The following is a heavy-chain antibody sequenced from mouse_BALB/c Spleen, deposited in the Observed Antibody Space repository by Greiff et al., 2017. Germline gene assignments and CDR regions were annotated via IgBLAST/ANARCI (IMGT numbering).Heavy chain of an antibody. D-gene: IGHD1-2*01. CDR3: ARDYYGYSNYYAMDY. Sequence: VQLQQSGAELARPGASVKLSCKASGYTFTSYWMQWVKQRPGQGLEWIGAIYPGDGDTRYTQKFKGKATLTADKSSSTAYMQLSSLASEDSAVYYCARDYYGYSNYYAMDYWGQGTSVTVSS. V-gene: IGHV1-87*01. CDR1: GYTFTSYW. CDR2: IYPGDGDT. J-gene: IGHJ4*01.